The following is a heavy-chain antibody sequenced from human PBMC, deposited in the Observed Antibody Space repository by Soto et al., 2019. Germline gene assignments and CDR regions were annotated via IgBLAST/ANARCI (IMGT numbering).Heavy chain of an antibody. Sequence: VAVISYDGSNKYYADSVKGRFTISRDNSKNTLNLQMNSLRTEDSAVYYCAGTYGYGGYFDYWGQGTLVTVSS. CDR3: AGTYGYGGYFDY. CDR2: ISYDGSNK. V-gene: IGHV3-30*03. J-gene: IGHJ4*02. D-gene: IGHD5-18*01.